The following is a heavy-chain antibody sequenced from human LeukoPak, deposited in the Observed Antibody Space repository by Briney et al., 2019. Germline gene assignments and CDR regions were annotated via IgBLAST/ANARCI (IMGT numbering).Heavy chain of an antibody. J-gene: IGHJ4*02. CDR1: GGSLSRGAYY. CDR2: VYYSGST. D-gene: IGHD3-22*01. CDR3: ARRRDSYYHDTSPYYFL. V-gene: IGHV4-39*01. Sequence: SETLSLTRTVSGGSLSRGAYYWGWIRQPPGKGLESIGTVYYSGSTYYNPSLKSRVTISIDTSKNQFSLQLTSVTAADTAVYYCARRRDSYYHDTSPYYFLWGQGTLVTVSS.